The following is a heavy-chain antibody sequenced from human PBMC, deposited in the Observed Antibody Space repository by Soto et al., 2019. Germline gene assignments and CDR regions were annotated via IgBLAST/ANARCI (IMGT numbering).Heavy chain of an antibody. CDR2: IKHDGSEK. CDR3: ADSGSYTDV. D-gene: IGHD3-22*01. V-gene: IGHV3-7*01. CDR1: GFTFSSYW. Sequence: EVQLVESGGGLVQPGGSLRLSCAASGFTFSSYWMTWVRQAPGKGLEWVANIKHDGSEKQYVDSVKGRFTISRDNAKNSLYLQRSSLRAEDTAVYYCADSGSYTDVWGKGTTVIVSS. J-gene: IGHJ6*03.